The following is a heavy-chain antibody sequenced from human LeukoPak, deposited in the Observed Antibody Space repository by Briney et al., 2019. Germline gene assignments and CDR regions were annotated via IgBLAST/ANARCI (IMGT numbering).Heavy chain of an antibody. CDR2: FYNSGSS. CDR3: TRGAGWLIDY. D-gene: IGHD3-16*01. Sequence: SETLSLTCTVSGDSISDYYRGWIRQPPGKGLEWIGYFYNSGSSTYNPSLKSRVTISADTSKNQFSLKLNSVTAADTAVYYCTRGAGWLIDYWGQGILVTVSS. V-gene: IGHV4-59*01. J-gene: IGHJ4*02. CDR1: GDSISDYY.